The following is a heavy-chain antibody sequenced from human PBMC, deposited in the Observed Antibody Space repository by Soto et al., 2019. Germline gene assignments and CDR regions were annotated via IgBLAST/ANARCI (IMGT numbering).Heavy chain of an antibody. V-gene: IGHV1-2*04. CDR2: INPNSGGT. J-gene: IGHJ6*02. Sequence: QVQLVQSGAEVKKPGASVKVSCKASGYTFTGYYMHWVRQAPGQGLEWMGWINPNSGGTNYAQKFQGWVTMTRDMSISTAYMELSRLRSDDTAVYYCARGISSARYSSSWRDYYYGMDVWGQGTTVTVSS. CDR1: GYTFTGYY. CDR3: ARGISSARYSSSWRDYYYGMDV. D-gene: IGHD6-13*01.